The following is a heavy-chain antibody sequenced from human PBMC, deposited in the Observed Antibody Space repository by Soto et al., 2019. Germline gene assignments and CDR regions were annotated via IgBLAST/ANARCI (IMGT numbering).Heavy chain of an antibody. Sequence: QVQLVESGGGVVQPGRSLRLSCAASGFTFSSYGMHWVRQAPGKGLEWVAVISYDGSNKYYADSVKGRFTISRDNSQNTLYLQMNSLRAEDTAVYYCAKDHGGDGSGNQGGQGTLVTVSS. CDR1: GFTFSSYG. D-gene: IGHD3-10*01. V-gene: IGHV3-30*18. CDR3: AKDHGGDGSGNQ. CDR2: ISYDGSNK. J-gene: IGHJ4*02.